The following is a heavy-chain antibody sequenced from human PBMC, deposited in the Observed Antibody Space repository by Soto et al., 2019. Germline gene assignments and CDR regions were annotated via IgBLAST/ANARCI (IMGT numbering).Heavy chain of an antibody. Sequence: GGSLRLSCAASGFTFSSYWMHWVRQAPGKGLVWVSRINSDGKSTFYADSVKGRFTISRDNAKNTLYLQMNSLRVEDTAVYYCTRVYGGLPHFDSWGQGTLVTVSS. CDR2: INSDGKST. V-gene: IGHV3-74*01. D-gene: IGHD4-17*01. CDR3: TRVYGGLPHFDS. J-gene: IGHJ4*02. CDR1: GFTFSSYW.